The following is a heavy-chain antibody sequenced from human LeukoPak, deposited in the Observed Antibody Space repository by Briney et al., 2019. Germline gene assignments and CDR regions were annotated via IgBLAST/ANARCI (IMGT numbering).Heavy chain of an antibody. CDR3: ARGSDTAMDPDWYFDL. CDR1: GGTFSSYA. Sequence: GSSVKVSCEASGGTFSSYAISWVRQAPGQGLEWMGRIIPIFGIANYAQKFQGRVTITADKSTSTAYMELSSLRSEDTAVYYCARGSDTAMDPDWYFDLWGRGTLVTVSS. J-gene: IGHJ2*01. CDR2: IIPIFGIA. D-gene: IGHD5-18*01. V-gene: IGHV1-69*04.